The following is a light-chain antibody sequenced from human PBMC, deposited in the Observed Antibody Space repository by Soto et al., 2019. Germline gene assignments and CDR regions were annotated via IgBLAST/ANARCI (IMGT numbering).Light chain of an antibody. CDR1: QGISNY. CDR2: AAS. V-gene: IGKV1-27*01. Sequence: DIQMTQSPSSLSASAGDRVTITCRASQGISNYLAWYQQKPRRVPKLLIYAASTLQSGVPARFSGSGSGTDFTLTISSLQPEDVATHYCQKYNSAPWTFGQGTKVDIK. J-gene: IGKJ1*01. CDR3: QKYNSAPWT.